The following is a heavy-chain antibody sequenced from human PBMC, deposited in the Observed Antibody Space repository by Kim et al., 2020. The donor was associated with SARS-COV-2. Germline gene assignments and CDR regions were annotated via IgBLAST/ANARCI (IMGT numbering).Heavy chain of an antibody. D-gene: IGHD6-13*01. J-gene: IGHJ4*02. CDR2: IYYSGST. V-gene: IGHV4-61*01. CDR1: GGSVISGSYY. CDR3: ARAEAASGGIAAHY. Sequence: SETLSLTCTVSGGSVISGSYYWSWIRQPPGKGLEWLGYIYYSGSTNYSPSLKSRVTVSVDTFKNQFSLKLSSVTAADTAVHYCARAEAASGGIAAHYWGQETLVPVSS.